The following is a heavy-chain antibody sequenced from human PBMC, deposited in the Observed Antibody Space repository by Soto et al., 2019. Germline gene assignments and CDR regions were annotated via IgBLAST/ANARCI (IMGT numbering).Heavy chain of an antibody. CDR2: IRGFSPYT. J-gene: IGHJ4*02. Sequence: GGSLRLSCISSGFTFRTYTMNWVRQAPGKGLEWVSGIRGFSPYTFYAESVKGRFTISRDNAKNSLSLQMNSLRAGDMAVYFCAKSQEIGTHFFDSWGQGTQVTVSS. CDR1: GFTFRTYT. D-gene: IGHD6-13*01. CDR3: AKSQEIGTHFFDS. V-gene: IGHV3-21*01.